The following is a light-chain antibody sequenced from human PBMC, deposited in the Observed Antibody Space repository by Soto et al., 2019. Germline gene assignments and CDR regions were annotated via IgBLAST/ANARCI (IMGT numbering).Light chain of an antibody. Sequence: DIVMTQSPDSLAVCLGERATINCKSSQSVLYSSNNKNYLAWYQQKPGQPPKLLIYWASTRESGVPDRFSGSWSGTDFTLTISSLQAEDVAVYYCQQYYRPWTFGQGTKVEIK. V-gene: IGKV4-1*01. CDR2: WAS. J-gene: IGKJ1*01. CDR3: QQYYRPWT. CDR1: QSVLYSSNNKNY.